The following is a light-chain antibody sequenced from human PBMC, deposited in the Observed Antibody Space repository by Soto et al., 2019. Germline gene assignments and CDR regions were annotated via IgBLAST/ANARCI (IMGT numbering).Light chain of an antibody. CDR1: QSINNW. J-gene: IGKJ1*01. Sequence: DIQMTQSPSTLSASVGDRVTITCRASQSINNWLAWYQQKPRKAPKLLIYKASILESGVPSRFSGSGSGTGFTLTISSLQPDDFATYYCQQYNRYSWTFGQGTNVEIK. V-gene: IGKV1-5*03. CDR3: QQYNRYSWT. CDR2: KAS.